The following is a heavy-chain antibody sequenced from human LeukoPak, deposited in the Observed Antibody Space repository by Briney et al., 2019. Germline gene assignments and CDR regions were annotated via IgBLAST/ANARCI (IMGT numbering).Heavy chain of an antibody. D-gene: IGHD3-22*01. V-gene: IGHV4-4*07. CDR3: ARDPEYYYDSSGHIGAFDI. CDR2: IYTSGST. J-gene: IGHJ3*02. Sequence: PSETLSLTCTVSGGSIGSYYWSWIRQPAGKGLEWIGRIYTSGSTNYNPSLKSRVTMSVDTSKNQFSLKLSSVTAADTAVYYYARDPEYYYDSSGHIGAFDIWGQGTMVTVSS. CDR1: GGSIGSYY.